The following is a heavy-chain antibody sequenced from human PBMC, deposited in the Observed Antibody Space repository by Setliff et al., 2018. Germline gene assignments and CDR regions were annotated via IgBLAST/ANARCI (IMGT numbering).Heavy chain of an antibody. Sequence: RASVKVSCKASGYTFTTYAIGWMRQAPGQGLEWMGWINTNTGSPNYAQRFQGRVTMTTDTSTSTAYMELRSLRSDDTAVYYCVRDAGWQYDDYAGVYFPHWGQGTLVTVSS. D-gene: IGHD4-17*01. CDR1: GYTFTTYA. V-gene: IGHV1-18*01. J-gene: IGHJ1*01. CDR3: VRDAGWQYDDYAGVYFPH. CDR2: INTNTGSP.